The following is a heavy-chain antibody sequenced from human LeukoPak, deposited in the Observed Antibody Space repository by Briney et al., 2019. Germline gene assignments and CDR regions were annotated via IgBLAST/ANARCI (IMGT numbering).Heavy chain of an antibody. CDR2: IYYSGST. D-gene: IGHD3-10*01. V-gene: IGHV4-59*08. J-gene: IGHJ6*04. CDR3: ARRLTMVLDV. CDR1: GGSISIDY. Sequence: SETLSLTCAVSGGSISIDYWSWIRQPPGKGLEWIGYIYYSGSTNYNPSLKSRVTISVDTSKNQFSLKLSSVTAADTAVYYCARRLTMVLDVWGKGTTVTVSS.